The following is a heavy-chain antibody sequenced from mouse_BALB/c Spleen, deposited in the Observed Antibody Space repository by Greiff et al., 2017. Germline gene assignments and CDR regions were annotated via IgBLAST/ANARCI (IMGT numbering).Heavy chain of an antibody. CDR2: INPSTGYT. CDR3: ARSDTTVV. V-gene: IGHV1-7*01. Sequence: QVQLQQSGAELAKPGASVKMSCKASGYTFTSYWMHWVKQRPGQGLEWIGYINPSTGYTEYNQKFKDKATLTADKSSSTAYMQLSSLTSEDSAVYYCARSDTTVVWGQGTTLTVSS. D-gene: IGHD1-1*01. J-gene: IGHJ2*01. CDR1: GYTFTSYW.